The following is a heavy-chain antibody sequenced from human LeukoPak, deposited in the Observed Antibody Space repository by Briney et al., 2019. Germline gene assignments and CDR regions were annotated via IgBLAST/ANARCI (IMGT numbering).Heavy chain of an antibody. D-gene: IGHD1-26*01. CDR3: ATIRQWKLLAFDI. CDR1: GFTFSSYA. CDR2: ISGSGGST. V-gene: IGHV3-23*01. Sequence: HPGGSLRLSCAASGFTFSSYAMSWVRQAPGKGLEWVSAISGSGGSTYYADSVKGRFTISRDNSKNTLYLQMNSLRAEDTAVYYCATIRQWKLLAFDIWGQGTMVTVSS. J-gene: IGHJ3*02.